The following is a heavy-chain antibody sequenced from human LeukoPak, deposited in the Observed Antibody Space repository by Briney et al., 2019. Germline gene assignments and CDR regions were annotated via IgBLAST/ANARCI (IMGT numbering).Heavy chain of an antibody. J-gene: IGHJ4*02. V-gene: IGHV3-74*01. Sequence: GGSLRLSCVASGFTFSKDWMHWVRQAPGKGLVWVSRIQGDGSNTNYADSVKGRFSISRDNAKNTVYLQMNSLRAEDTGIYYCARGTSAGGPISPFDFWGQGTVVTVSS. CDR1: GFTFSKDW. CDR3: ARGTSAGGPISPFDF. D-gene: IGHD6-13*01. CDR2: IQGDGSNT.